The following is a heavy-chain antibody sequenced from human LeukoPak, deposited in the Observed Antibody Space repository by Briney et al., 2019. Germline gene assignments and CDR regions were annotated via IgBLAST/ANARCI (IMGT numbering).Heavy chain of an antibody. CDR1: GFTFSGYG. Sequence: PGGSLRLSCAASGFTFSGYGMHWVRQAPGKGLEWVAFIRYDGSKKYYADSVKGRFTISRDNSKNTLYLQMNSLRAEDTAVYYCAKGAKRLGYCSGGTCYSNYDYYYMDVWGKGTTVTISS. J-gene: IGHJ6*03. CDR2: IRYDGSKK. D-gene: IGHD2-15*01. V-gene: IGHV3-30*02. CDR3: AKGAKRLGYCSGGTCYSNYDYYYMDV.